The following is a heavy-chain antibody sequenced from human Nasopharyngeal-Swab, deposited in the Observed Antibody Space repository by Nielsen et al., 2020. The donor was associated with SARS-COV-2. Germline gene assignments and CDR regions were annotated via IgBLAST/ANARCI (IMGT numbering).Heavy chain of an antibody. CDR2: IYYSATT. CDR3: ARTARSTYCTTAACPPKVQWFDP. J-gene: IGHJ5*02. V-gene: IGHV4-39*01. D-gene: IGHD2-8*01. Sequence: RQAPGKRLEWIGSIYYSATTYYNPSLKSRATLSVDRSKNQFSLKLSSVTAADTAVYYCARTARSTYCTTAACPPKVQWFDPWGQGNLVTVSS.